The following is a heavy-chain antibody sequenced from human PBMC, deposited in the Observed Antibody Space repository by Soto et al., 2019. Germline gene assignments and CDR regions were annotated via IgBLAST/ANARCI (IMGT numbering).Heavy chain of an antibody. CDR3: ARINKGYGTDS. D-gene: IGHD5-18*01. Sequence: QVQLQESGPGLVKPSQTLSLTCNVSGGSINSAGYYWSWIRQHPGKGLEWIGYIYYSGRTYYNPSLKSRVTISVDTSKNQFSLKVTSVTAADTAVYYCARINKGYGTDSWGQGTLVTVSS. J-gene: IGHJ4*02. V-gene: IGHV4-31*03. CDR2: IYYSGRT. CDR1: GGSINSAGYY.